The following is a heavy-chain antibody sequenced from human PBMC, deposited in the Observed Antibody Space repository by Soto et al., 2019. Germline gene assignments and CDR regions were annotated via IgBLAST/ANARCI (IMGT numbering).Heavy chain of an antibody. CDR2: ISSSSSTI. CDR3: ARDRSVAATHYYYYGMDV. CDR1: GFTFSSYS. D-gene: IGHD2-15*01. Sequence: ESGGGLVQPGGSLRLSCAASGFTFSSYSMNWVRQAPGKGLEWVSYISSSSSTIYYADSVKGRFTISRDNAKNSLYMQMNSLRDEDTAVYYCARDRSVAATHYYYYGMDVWGQGTTVTVSS. J-gene: IGHJ6*02. V-gene: IGHV3-48*02.